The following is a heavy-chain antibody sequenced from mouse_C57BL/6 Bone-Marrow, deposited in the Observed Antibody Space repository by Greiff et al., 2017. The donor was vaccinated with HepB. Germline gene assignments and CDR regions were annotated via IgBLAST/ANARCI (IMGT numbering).Heavy chain of an antibody. Sequence: EVQLQQSGPELVKPGASVKISCKASGYSFTGYYMYWVKQSPEKSLEWIGEINPSTGGTTYNQKFKAKATLTVDKSSSTAYMQLKSLTSEDSAVYYCARRGGSSRSWFAYWGQGTLVTVSA. D-gene: IGHD1-1*01. CDR3: ARRGGSSRSWFAY. J-gene: IGHJ3*01. V-gene: IGHV1-42*01. CDR1: GYSFTGYY. CDR2: INPSTGGT.